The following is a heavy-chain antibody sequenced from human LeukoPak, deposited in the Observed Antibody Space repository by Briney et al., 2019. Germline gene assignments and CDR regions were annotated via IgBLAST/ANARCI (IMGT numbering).Heavy chain of an antibody. CDR3: ARETRYSSRWGPDYYYYYMDV. CDR2: ISSSGSTI. Sequence: GGSLRLSCAASGFTFSSYEMNWVRQAPGKGLEWVSYISSSGSTIYYADSVKGRFTISRDNAKNSLYLQMNSLRAEDTAVYYCARETRYSSRWGPDYYYYYMDVWGKGTTVTVSS. CDR1: GFTFSSYE. D-gene: IGHD6-13*01. V-gene: IGHV3-48*03. J-gene: IGHJ6*03.